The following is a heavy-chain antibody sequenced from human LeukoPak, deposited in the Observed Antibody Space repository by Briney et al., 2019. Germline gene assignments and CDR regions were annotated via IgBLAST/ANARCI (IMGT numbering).Heavy chain of an antibody. Sequence: SETLSLTCTVSGGSISSSSYYWGWIRQPPGKGLEWIGSMYYSGSTYYNPSLKSRVTISVDMSKNQFSLKLSSVTAADTAVYYCVRSSTYHLFDDWGQGTLVTVSS. D-gene: IGHD2-15*01. J-gene: IGHJ4*02. CDR1: GGSISSSSYY. CDR3: VRSSTYHLFDD. V-gene: IGHV4-39*07. CDR2: MYYSGST.